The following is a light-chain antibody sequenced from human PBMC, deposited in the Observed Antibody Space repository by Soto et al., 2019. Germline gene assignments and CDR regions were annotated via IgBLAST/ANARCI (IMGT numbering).Light chain of an antibody. CDR1: QGISSY. Sequence: DIQLTQSPSFLSASVGDRVTITCRASQGISSYLARYQQKQGKAPKLLIYAASTLQSGVPSRFSGSRSGTEFTLTFSSLQPEDFATYYFQQLNSYPRTFGQGTKLEIK. J-gene: IGKJ2*01. CDR3: QQLNSYPRT. V-gene: IGKV1-9*01. CDR2: AAS.